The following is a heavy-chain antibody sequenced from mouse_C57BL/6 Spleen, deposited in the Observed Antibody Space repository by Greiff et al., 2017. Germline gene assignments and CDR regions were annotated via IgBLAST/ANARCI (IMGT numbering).Heavy chain of an antibody. CDR1: GFTFSDYY. CDR3: AKDGDYGSSYFDV. V-gene: IGHV5-16*01. D-gene: IGHD1-1*01. Sequence: EVNVVESEGGLVQPGSSMKLSCTASGFTFSDYYMAWVRQVPEKGLEWVANINYDGSSTYYLDSLKSRFIISRDNAKNILYLQISSLKSEDTATYYCAKDGDYGSSYFDVWGTGTTVTVSS. CDR2: INYDGSST. J-gene: IGHJ1*03.